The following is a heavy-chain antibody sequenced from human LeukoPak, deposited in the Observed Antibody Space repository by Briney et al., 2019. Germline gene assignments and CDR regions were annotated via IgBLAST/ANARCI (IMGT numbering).Heavy chain of an antibody. J-gene: IGHJ5*02. CDR3: AREGDTAMVAS. V-gene: IGHV4-31*11. CDR2: IYYSGST. D-gene: IGHD5-18*01. CDR1: GGSISSGGYY. Sequence: SETLSLTCAVYGGSISSGGYYWSWIRQHPGKGLEWIGYIYYSGSTYYNPSLKSRVTISVDTSKNQFSLKLSSVTAADTAVYYCAREGDTAMVASWGQGTLVTVSS.